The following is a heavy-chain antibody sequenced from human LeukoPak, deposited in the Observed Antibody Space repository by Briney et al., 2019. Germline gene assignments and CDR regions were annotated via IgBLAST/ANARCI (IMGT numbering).Heavy chain of an antibody. CDR3: VKARGGSYSGIEY. CDR2: ISWNSDTL. CDR1: GLTFDDYA. Sequence: GGSLRLSCTASGLTFDDYAMHWVRQAPGKGLEWVSGISWNSDTLGYADSVKGQFTISRDNAKNSLYLQMDSLRAEDTAFYYCVKARGGSYSGIEYWGQGILVIVSS. V-gene: IGHV3-9*01. J-gene: IGHJ4*02. D-gene: IGHD1-26*01.